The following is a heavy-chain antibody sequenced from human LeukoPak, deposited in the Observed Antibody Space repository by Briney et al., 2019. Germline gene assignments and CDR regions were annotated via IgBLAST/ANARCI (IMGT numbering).Heavy chain of an antibody. Sequence: SETLSLTCCVSGGAFSSYYWSWIRQPPGKGVEGMGYIYYSGSTNYNPSLKSRVTISVDTSKNQFSLRLSSVTAADTAVYYCARVTGYMIEDYFDYWGQGTLVTVSS. V-gene: IGHV4-59*01. CDR2: IYYSGST. CDR3: ARVTGYMIEDYFDY. D-gene: IGHD3-22*01. CDR1: GGAFSSYY. J-gene: IGHJ4*02.